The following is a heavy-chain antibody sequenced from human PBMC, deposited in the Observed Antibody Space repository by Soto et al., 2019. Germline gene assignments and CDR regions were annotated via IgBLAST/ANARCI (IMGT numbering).Heavy chain of an antibody. J-gene: IGHJ4*02. Sequence: QVQLVQSGTEVKKPGSSVKVSCKASGGTFRSYPINWVRQAPGQGLEWMGSIFPLTDIPDYAQNFQARLTISADESSSTAYMELSSLTSVDTAMYFRARGPLVVLNYFESWGQGPLAPVSS. CDR2: IFPLTDIP. V-gene: IGHV1-69*02. CDR3: ARGPLVVLNYFES. CDR1: GGTFRSYP.